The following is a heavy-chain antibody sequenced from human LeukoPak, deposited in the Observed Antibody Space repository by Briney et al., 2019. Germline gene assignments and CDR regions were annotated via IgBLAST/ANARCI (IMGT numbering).Heavy chain of an antibody. CDR3: AGDGWHGLFTY. Sequence: GGSLRLSCAASGFTLSSTGMSWVRQAPGKGLEWVAVISYDGSNKYYADSVKGRFTISRDNSKNTVSLQMNSLRAEDTAVYYCAGDGWHGLFTYWGQGTLVTVSS. CDR2: ISYDGSNK. J-gene: IGHJ4*02. D-gene: IGHD5-24*01. V-gene: IGHV3-30*03. CDR1: GFTLSSTG.